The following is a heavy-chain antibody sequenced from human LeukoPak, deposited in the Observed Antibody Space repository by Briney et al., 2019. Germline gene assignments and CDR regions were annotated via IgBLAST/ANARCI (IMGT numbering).Heavy chain of an antibody. CDR2: IKQDGSEK. J-gene: IGHJ4*02. Sequence: GGSLRLSCAASGFTFSSYWMSWVRQAPGKGLEWVANIKQDGSEKYYVDSVKGRFTISRDNAKNSLYLQMNSLRAEDTAVYYCARDDYGDYDCFDYWGQGTLATVSS. V-gene: IGHV3-7*01. D-gene: IGHD4-17*01. CDR1: GFTFSSYW. CDR3: ARDDYGDYDCFDY.